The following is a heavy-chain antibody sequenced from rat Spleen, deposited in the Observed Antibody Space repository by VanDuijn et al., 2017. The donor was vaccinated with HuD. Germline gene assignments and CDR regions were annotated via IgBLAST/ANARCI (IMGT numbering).Heavy chain of an antibody. V-gene: IGHV2-6*01. CDR2: ISSGGNT. J-gene: IGHJ3*01. CDR3: TCLGDWFAY. CDR1: GFSLTSYT. Sequence: QVQLKESGPGLVQPSQTLSLTCTVSGFSLTSYTISWVRQPPGKGLEWIAAISSGGNTYYNSPLKSRLSINRDTSKSQVFLKMNSLQTEDTAIYFCTCLGDWFAYWGQGTLVTVSS.